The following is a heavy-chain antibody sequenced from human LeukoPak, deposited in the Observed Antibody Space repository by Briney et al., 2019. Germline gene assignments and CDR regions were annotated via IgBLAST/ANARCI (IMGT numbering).Heavy chain of an antibody. J-gene: IGHJ4*02. D-gene: IGHD3-10*01. Sequence: GASVKVSCKASGHRFTAYYIHWVRQAPGQGLELMGWINSNSGGTYYAQKFQGRVTMTRDTSITTAYMELSGLRYGDTAVYYCARWASGSYYDYWGQGTLVRVSS. CDR3: ARWASGSYYDY. CDR2: INSNSGGT. V-gene: IGHV1-2*02. CDR1: GHRFTAYY.